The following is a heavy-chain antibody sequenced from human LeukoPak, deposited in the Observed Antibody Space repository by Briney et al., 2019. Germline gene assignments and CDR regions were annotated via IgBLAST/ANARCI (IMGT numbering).Heavy chain of an antibody. J-gene: IGHJ5*02. D-gene: IGHD1-7*01. CDR3: ARDRLTGTINWFDP. CDR1: GGSITNNY. CDR2: THDSGNS. Sequence: SETLSLTCTVSGGSITNNYWAWIRQPPGKGLEWIGYTHDSGNSNYNPSLRSRVTISIDTSKNQFSLKLTSVTAADTAVYYCARDRLTGTINWFDPGGQGTLVSVST. V-gene: IGHV4-59*13.